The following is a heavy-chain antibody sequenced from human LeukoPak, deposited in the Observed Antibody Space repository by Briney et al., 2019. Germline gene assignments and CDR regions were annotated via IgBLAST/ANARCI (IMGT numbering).Heavy chain of an antibody. J-gene: IGHJ4*01. CDR3: ARDQDIVVVPAARIDY. D-gene: IGHD2-2*01. CDR1: GFTLSSYS. CDR2: ISSSSSYI. Sequence: GGSLRLSCAASGFTLSSYSMNWVRQAPGKGLEWVPSISSSSSYIYYADSVKGRFTISRDNAKNSLYLQMNSLRAEDTAVYYCARDQDIVVVPAARIDYWGQGTLVTVSS. V-gene: IGHV3-21*01.